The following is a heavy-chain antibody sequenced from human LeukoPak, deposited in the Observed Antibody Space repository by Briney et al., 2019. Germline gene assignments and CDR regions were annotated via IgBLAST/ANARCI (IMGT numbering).Heavy chain of an antibody. V-gene: IGHV3-74*01. J-gene: IGHJ4*02. CDR1: AFTFSNYW. D-gene: IGHD4-17*01. Sequence: PGGSLRLSCAASAFTFSNYWVHWVRHAPGKGLVWVSRINGDGGNTNYADSVKGRFTISRDNAKNTLYLQMNSLRAEDTAVYYCARALSTVTTLDWGQGTLVTVSS. CDR3: ARALSTVTTLD. CDR2: INGDGGNT.